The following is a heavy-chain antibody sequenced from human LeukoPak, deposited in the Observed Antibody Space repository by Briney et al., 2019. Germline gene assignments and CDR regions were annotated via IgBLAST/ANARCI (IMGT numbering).Heavy chain of an antibody. D-gene: IGHD3-9*01. CDR1: GFTFSSYW. CDR3: ARVGEEYYDILTGYQN. J-gene: IGHJ4*02. Sequence: GGSLRLPCAASGFTFSSYWMHWVRQAPGKGLVWVSRINSDGSSTSYADSVKGRFTISRDNAKNTLYLQMNSLRAEDTAVYYCARVGEEYYDILTGYQNWGQGTLVTVSS. V-gene: IGHV3-74*01. CDR2: INSDGSST.